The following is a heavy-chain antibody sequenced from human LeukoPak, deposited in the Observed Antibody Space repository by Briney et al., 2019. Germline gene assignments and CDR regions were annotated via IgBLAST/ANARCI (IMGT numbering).Heavy chain of an antibody. D-gene: IGHD2-2*01. J-gene: IGHJ4*02. CDR3: ARGNPICEIVVVAAACFDY. CDR1: GGSFSGYY. CDR2: INHSGST. V-gene: IGHV4-34*01. Sequence: SETLSLTCAVYGGSFSGYYWSWIRQPPGKGLEWIGEINHSGSTNYNPSLKSRVTISLDTSKNQFSRKLSSVHAADTAVYYCARGNPICEIVVVAAACFDYWGQGTLVTVSS.